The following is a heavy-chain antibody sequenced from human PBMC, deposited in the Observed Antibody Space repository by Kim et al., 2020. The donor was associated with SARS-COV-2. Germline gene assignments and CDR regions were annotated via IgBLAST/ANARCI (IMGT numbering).Heavy chain of an antibody. CDR1: GFTFSDYY. J-gene: IGHJ6*03. Sequence: GGSLRLSCAASGFTFSDYYMSWIRQAPGKGLEWVSYISSSGSTIYYADSVKGRFTISRDNAKNSLYLQMNSLRAEDTAVYYCAREKKSYYYYYMDVWGKGTTVTVSS. CDR3: AREKKSYYYYYMDV. V-gene: IGHV3-11*01. CDR2: ISSSGSTI.